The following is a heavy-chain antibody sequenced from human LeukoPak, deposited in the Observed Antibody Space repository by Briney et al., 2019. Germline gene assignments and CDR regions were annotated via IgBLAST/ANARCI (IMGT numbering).Heavy chain of an antibody. CDR3: ARDLGGYSYGSHFDY. D-gene: IGHD5-18*01. CDR1: RFTFNSYS. V-gene: IGHV3-21*01. CDR2: LSSTSNYI. J-gene: IGHJ4*02. Sequence: GESLRLSCEASRFTFNSYSMNWVRQAPGKGLEWIASLSSTSNYIYYADSVKGRFTISRDNAKNSLYLQMNSLRAEDTAVYYCARDLGGYSYGSHFDYWGQGTLVTVSS.